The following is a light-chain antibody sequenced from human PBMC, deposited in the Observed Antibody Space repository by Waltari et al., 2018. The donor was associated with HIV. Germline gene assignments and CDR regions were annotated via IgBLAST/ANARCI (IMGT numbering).Light chain of an antibody. CDR2: DDR. V-gene: IGLV3-21*02. Sequence: SYVLTQPPSVSVAPGQTARITCGGDNIGTKSVHWYQQNPGQAPVLVVYDDRDRPSGIPERFSGSNSGNTATLSVSRVEVGDEADYYCQVWDGSSDHCVFGGGTKLTVL. J-gene: IGLJ3*02. CDR3: QVWDGSSDHCV. CDR1: NIGTKS.